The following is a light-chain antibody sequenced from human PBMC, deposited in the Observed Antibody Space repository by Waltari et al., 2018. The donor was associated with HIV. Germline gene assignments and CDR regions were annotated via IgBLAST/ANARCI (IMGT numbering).Light chain of an antibody. V-gene: IGKV4-1*01. J-gene: IGKJ2*01. CDR3: QQYYSTPHT. CDR2: WAS. CDR1: KSVLYSSNNKNY. Sequence: DVVMTRSPDSLAVSLGERATIKCKSSKSVLYSSNNKNYLAWYQQKPGQPPKLLIYWASTRESGVPDRFSGSGSGTDFTLTISSLQAEDVAVYYCQQYYSTPHTFGQGTKLEIK.